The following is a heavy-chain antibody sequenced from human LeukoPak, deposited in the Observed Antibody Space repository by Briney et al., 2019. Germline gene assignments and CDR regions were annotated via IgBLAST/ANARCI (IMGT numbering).Heavy chain of an antibody. Sequence: GGSLRLSCAASGFTFSSYSMNWVRQAPGKGLEWVSSISSSSYIYYADSVKGRFTISRDNAKNSLYLQMNSLRAEDTAVYYCARVDYDSSGYYYWGYWGQGTLVTVSS. CDR2: ISSSSYI. D-gene: IGHD3-22*01. CDR3: ARVDYDSSGYYYWGY. CDR1: GFTFSSYS. J-gene: IGHJ4*02. V-gene: IGHV3-21*01.